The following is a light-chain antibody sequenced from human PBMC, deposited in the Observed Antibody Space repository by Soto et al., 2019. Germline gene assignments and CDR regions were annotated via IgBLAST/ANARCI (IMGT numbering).Light chain of an antibody. CDR2: ENS. V-gene: IGLV1-40*01. CDR3: QTYDSSLSGFV. Sequence: QSVLTQPPSVSGAPGRKVTISCTGSSSNIGAGYDVHWYQQLPGTAPKLLIFENSDRPSGVPDRFSGSKSGTSASLAIFGLQAEDEADYYCQTYDSSLSGFVFGSGTKVTV. CDR1: SSNIGAGYD. J-gene: IGLJ1*01.